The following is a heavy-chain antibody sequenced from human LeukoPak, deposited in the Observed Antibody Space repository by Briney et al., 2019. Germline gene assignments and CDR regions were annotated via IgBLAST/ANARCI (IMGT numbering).Heavy chain of an antibody. CDR1: GGTFSSYA. CDR3: AREIVVVITTSNYYYGMDV. D-gene: IGHD3-22*01. CDR2: IIPILGIA. J-gene: IGHJ6*02. Sequence: SVKVSCKASGGTFSSYAISWVRQAPGQGLEWMGRIIPILGIANYAQKFQGRVTITADKSTSTAYMELSSLRSEDTAVYYCAREIVVVITTSNYYYGMDVWGQGTTVTVSS. V-gene: IGHV1-69*04.